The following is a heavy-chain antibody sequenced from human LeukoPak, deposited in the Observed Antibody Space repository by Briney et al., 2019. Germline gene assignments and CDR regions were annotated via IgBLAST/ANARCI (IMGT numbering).Heavy chain of an antibody. CDR1: GFTFSSYW. Sequence: GGSLRLSCAASGFTFSSYWMSWVRQAPGKGLEWVANIKQDGSEKYYVDSVKGRFTISRDNAKNSLYLQMNSLRAEDTAVYYCAGGLGKYYFDYWGQGTLVTVSS. V-gene: IGHV3-7*02. CDR3: AGGLGKYYFDY. CDR2: IKQDGSEK. J-gene: IGHJ4*02.